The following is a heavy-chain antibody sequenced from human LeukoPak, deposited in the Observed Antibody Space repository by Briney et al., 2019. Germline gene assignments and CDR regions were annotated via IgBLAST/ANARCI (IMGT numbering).Heavy chain of an antibody. J-gene: IGHJ4*02. Sequence: SVKVSCKASGGTFSSYGISWVRQAPGQGLGWMGRIIPIFGTANYAQKFQGRVTITADESTSTAYMELSSLRSEDTAVYYCARHPVVTATPLPIDYWGQGTLVTVSS. CDR2: IIPIFGTA. D-gene: IGHD2-21*02. CDR3: ARHPVVTATPLPIDY. V-gene: IGHV1-69*13. CDR1: GGTFSSYG.